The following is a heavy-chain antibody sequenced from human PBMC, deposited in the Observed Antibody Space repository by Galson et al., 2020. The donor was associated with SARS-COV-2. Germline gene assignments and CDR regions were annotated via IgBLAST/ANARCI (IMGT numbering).Heavy chain of an antibody. V-gene: IGHV3-15*01. CDR1: GFTFSNAW. Sequence: GESLKISCAASGFTFSNAWMSWVRQAPGKGLEWVGRLKSKTDGGTTDYAAPVKGRFTISRDDSKNTLYLQMKSLKTEDTAVYYCTTEFFDWLFDYWGQGTLVTVSS. CDR2: LKSKTDGGTT. J-gene: IGHJ4*02. D-gene: IGHD3-9*01. CDR3: TTEFFDWLFDY.